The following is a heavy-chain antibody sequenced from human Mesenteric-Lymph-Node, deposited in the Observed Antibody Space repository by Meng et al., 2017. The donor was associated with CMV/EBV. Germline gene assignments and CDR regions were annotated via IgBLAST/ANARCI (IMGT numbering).Heavy chain of an antibody. CDR3: ARGSGGMKAVDS. CDR1: GGSISRGDYY. D-gene: IGHD3-10*01. Sequence: VSGGSISRGDYYWSWIRQHPGKDLEWIGYIYRSGTTYHNPSLKSRVAIVVDTSKSRFSLNLTSVTAADTALYYCARGSGGMKAVDSWGQGTLVTVSS. J-gene: IGHJ4*02. V-gene: IGHV4-31*02. CDR2: IYRSGTT.